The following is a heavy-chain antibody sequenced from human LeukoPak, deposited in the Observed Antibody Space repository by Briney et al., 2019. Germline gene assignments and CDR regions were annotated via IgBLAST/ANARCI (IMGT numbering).Heavy chain of an antibody. J-gene: IGHJ5*02. D-gene: IGHD6-19*01. CDR2: IKQDGSEK. CDR1: GFTFTTYW. V-gene: IGHV3-7*03. CDR3: ARDVGSGGWYWEESNR. Sequence: GGSLRLSCATSGFTFTTYWMSWVRQAPGKGLEWVANIKQDGSEKYYVGSVKGRFTIPRDNAKSSLNLQMNSLRAEDTAVYYCARDVGSGGWYWEESNRWGQGTLVTVSS.